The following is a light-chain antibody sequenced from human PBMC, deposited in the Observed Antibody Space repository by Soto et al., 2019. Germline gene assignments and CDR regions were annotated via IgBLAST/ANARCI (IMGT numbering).Light chain of an antibody. J-gene: IGKJ4*01. CDR1: QYVSRN. CDR3: QQYNNWPPVT. CDR2: AAS. V-gene: IGKV3-15*01. Sequence: IVMTQSPATLSVSPGERATLSCRASQYVSRNVAWYQHKHGQAPRLVIFAASTRATGIPARFSGSGSGTEFTLSISSLQSEDFAVYYCQQYNNWPPVTFGGGTKLEIK.